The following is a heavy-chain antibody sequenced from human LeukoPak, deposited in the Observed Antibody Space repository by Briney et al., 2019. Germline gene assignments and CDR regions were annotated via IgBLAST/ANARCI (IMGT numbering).Heavy chain of an antibody. D-gene: IGHD4-17*01. Sequence: PGGSLRLSCAASGFTFSSYAMSWVRQAPGKELEWVSAISGSGGSTYYADSVKGRFTISRDNSKNTLYLQMNSLRAEDTAVYYCAKDKYRYGDYCDYWGQGTLVTVSS. CDR3: AKDKYRYGDYCDY. CDR1: GFTFSSYA. V-gene: IGHV3-23*01. J-gene: IGHJ4*02. CDR2: ISGSGGST.